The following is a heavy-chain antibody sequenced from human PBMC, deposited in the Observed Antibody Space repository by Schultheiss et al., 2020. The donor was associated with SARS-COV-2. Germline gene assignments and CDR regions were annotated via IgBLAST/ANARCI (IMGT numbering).Heavy chain of an antibody. CDR3: ARNWNDVLPFDP. CDR2: IKQDGSEK. Sequence: GGSLRLSCAASGFTFSSYGMHWVRQAPGKGLEWVANIKQDGSEKYYVDSVKGRFTISRDNAKNSLYLQMNSLRAEDTAVYYCARNWNDVLPFDPWGQGTLVTVSS. J-gene: IGHJ5*02. V-gene: IGHV3-7*01. D-gene: IGHD1-1*01. CDR1: GFTFSSYG.